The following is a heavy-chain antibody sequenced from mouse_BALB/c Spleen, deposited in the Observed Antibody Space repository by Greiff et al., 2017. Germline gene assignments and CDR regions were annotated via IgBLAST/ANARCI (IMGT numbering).Heavy chain of an antibody. J-gene: IGHJ2*01. Sequence: EVQLQESGAELVKPGASVKLSCTASGFNIKDTYMHWVKQRPEQGLEWIGRIDPANGNTKYDPKFQGKATITADTSSNTAYLQLSSLTSEDTAVYYGANWDDYWGQGTTLTVSS. CDR1: GFNIKDTY. CDR3: ANWDDY. V-gene: IGHV14-3*02. CDR2: IDPANGNT. D-gene: IGHD4-1*01.